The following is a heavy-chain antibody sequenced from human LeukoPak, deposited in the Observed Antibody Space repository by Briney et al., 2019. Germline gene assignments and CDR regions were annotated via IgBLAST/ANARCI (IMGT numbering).Heavy chain of an antibody. CDR3: ARGAVQWELPSLYYFDY. V-gene: IGHV4-59*01. CDR1: GGSISSYY. Sequence: PSETLSLTCTVSGGSISSYYWSWIRQPPGKGLEWIEYIYYSGSTNYNPSLKSRVTISVDTSKNQFSLKLSSVTAADTAVYYCARGAVQWELPSLYYFDYWGQGTLVTVSS. J-gene: IGHJ4*02. D-gene: IGHD1-26*01. CDR2: IYYSGST.